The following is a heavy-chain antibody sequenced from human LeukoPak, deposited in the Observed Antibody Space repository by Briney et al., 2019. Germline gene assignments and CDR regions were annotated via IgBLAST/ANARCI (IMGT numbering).Heavy chain of an antibody. Sequence: SSETLSLTCAVYGGSFSGYYWSWIRQPPGKGLEWIGEINHSGSTNYNPSLKSRVTISVDTSKNQFSLKVSSVTAADTAVYSCARGVVAASPLYYYYGMDVWGQGTTVTVSS. CDR2: INHSGST. V-gene: IGHV4-34*01. J-gene: IGHJ6*02. CDR1: GGSFSGYY. D-gene: IGHD2-15*01. CDR3: ARGVVAASPLYYYYGMDV.